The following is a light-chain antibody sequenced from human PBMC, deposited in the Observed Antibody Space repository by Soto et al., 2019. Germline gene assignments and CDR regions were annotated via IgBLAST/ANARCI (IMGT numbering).Light chain of an antibody. CDR1: QSITIW. V-gene: IGKV1-5*01. CDR3: QQYDM. CDR2: DAS. J-gene: IGKJ1*01. Sequence: DIQMTQSPSTLSASVGDSVTITCRASQSITIWLAWYQQKPGEAPKLLIYDASSLEGGVPSRFSGSGSGTEFTLTINSLQHEDFATYYCQQYDMFGPGTKVDIK.